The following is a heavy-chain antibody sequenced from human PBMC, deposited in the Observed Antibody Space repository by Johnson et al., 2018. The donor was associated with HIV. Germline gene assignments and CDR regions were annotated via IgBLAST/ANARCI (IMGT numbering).Heavy chain of an antibody. J-gene: IGHJ3*02. V-gene: IGHV3-30*14. CDR1: GFTFSSYW. Sequence: QVQLVESGGGVVQPGRSLRLSCAASGFTFSSYWMSWVRQAPGKGLEWVAVISYDGSNKYYADSVKGRFTISRENAKNSLYLQMNSLRAGDTAVYYCARALARLDAFDIWGQGTMVTVSS. CDR3: ARALARLDAFDI. CDR2: ISYDGSNK.